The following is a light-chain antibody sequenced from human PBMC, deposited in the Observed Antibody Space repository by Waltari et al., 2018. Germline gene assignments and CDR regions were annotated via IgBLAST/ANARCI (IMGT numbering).Light chain of an antibody. Sequence: AIQITQSPSSLSASTGDKVTITCRASQGISNYLAWYQQKPGKAPTLLIYDASTLQRGVPSRFSGSGSGTDFTLTISCLQSEDFATFYCQQYYGYLLTFGPGTKVDVK. J-gene: IGKJ3*01. CDR3: QQYYGYLLT. V-gene: IGKV1-8*01. CDR2: DAS. CDR1: QGISNY.